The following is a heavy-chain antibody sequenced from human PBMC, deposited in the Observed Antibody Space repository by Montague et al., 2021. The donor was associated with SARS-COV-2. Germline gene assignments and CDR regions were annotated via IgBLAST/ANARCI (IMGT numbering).Heavy chain of an antibody. J-gene: IGHJ2*01. V-gene: IGHV4-39*01. CDR1: GDSISSSNYY. CDR3: ARHGEMAITVGWWFFDL. CDR2: IYYRGST. D-gene: IGHD5-24*01. Sequence: SETLSLTCTVSGDSISSSNYYWSWIRQPPGKGLEWIGSIYYRGSTYYSPSLKSRVTISVDTSMNQFSLKLSSVTAADTAVYYCARHGEMAITVGWWFFDLWGRGTLVTVSS.